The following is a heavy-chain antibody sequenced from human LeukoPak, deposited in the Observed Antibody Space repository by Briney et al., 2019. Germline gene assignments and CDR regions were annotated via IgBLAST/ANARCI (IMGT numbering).Heavy chain of an antibody. J-gene: IGHJ4*02. D-gene: IGHD3-9*01. Sequence: PGGSLRLSCAASGFTFSSYGMHWVRQAPGKGLEWVAVIWYDGSNKYYADSVKGRFTISRDNSKNTLYLQMNSLRAEDTAVYYCARVARPHYDILTDYHSYFDYWGQGTLVTVSS. CDR3: ARVARPHYDILTDYHSYFDY. V-gene: IGHV3-33*01. CDR2: IWYDGSNK. CDR1: GFTFSSYG.